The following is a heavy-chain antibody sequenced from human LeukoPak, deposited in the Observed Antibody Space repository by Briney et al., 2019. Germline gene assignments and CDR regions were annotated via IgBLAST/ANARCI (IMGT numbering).Heavy chain of an antibody. D-gene: IGHD3-22*01. CDR3: ARKWAHYYDSSGYYPNWFDP. J-gene: IGHJ5*02. V-gene: IGHV4-4*07. CDR1: GGSISSYY. CDR2: IYTSGST. Sequence: PSETLSLTCTVSGGSISSYYWSWIRQPAGKGLEWIGRIYTSGSTNYNPSLKGRVTMSVDTSKNQFSLKLSSVTAADTAVYYCARKWAHYYDSSGYYPNWFDPWGQGTLVTVSS.